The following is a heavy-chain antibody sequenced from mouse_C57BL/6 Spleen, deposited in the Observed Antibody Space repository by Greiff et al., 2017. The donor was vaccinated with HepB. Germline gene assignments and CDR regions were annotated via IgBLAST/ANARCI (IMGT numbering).Heavy chain of an antibody. CDR2: INPNNGGT. Sequence: EVQLQQSGPELVKPGASVKIPCKASGYTFTDYNMDWVKQSHGKSLEWIGDINPNNGGTIYNQKFKGKATLTVDKSSSTAYMELRSLTSEDTAVYYGARWDYYGSSYWYFDVWGTGTTVTVSS. CDR1: GYTFTDYN. J-gene: IGHJ1*03. CDR3: ARWDYYGSSYWYFDV. V-gene: IGHV1-18*01. D-gene: IGHD1-1*01.